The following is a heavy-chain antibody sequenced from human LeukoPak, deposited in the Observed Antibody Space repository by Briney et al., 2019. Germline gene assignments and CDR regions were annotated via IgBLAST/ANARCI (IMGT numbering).Heavy chain of an antibody. D-gene: IGHD6-25*01. Sequence: GGSLRLSCSVSEFTFGTYAMLWVRQAPGKGLEYVSAISSNWRDTYYAASVRGRFSISRVNSNNTLYLQMSSLRPEDTAMYYCARLAAAGHSDYWGQGALVAVSS. J-gene: IGHJ4*02. CDR2: ISSNWRDT. CDR3: ARLAAAGHSDY. V-gene: IGHV3-64D*06. CDR1: EFTFGTYA.